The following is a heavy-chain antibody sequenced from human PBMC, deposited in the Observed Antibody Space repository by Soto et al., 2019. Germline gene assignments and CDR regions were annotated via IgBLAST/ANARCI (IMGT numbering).Heavy chain of an antibody. J-gene: IGHJ4*02. Sequence: GGSLRLSCAASGFTFSSYGMHWVRQAPGKGLEWVAVISYDGSNKYYADSVKGRFTISRDNSKNTLYLQMNSLRAEDTAVYYCANGIGYPVVGFVYWGQGTLVTVSS. V-gene: IGHV3-30*18. D-gene: IGHD2-21*01. CDR1: GFTFSSYG. CDR3: ANGIGYPVVGFVY. CDR2: ISYDGSNK.